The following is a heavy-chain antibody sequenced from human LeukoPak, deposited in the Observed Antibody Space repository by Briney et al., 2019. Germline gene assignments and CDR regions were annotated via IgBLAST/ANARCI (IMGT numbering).Heavy chain of an antibody. J-gene: IGHJ5*02. V-gene: IGHV1-18*01. CDR3: ARDGRYYYDSSGYFSP. Sequence: ASVKVSCKASGYTFTSYGISWVRQAPGQGLEWMGWISAYNGNTNYAQKLQGRVTMTTDTSTSTAYMELRSLRSDDTAVYYCARDGRYYYDSSGYFSPWGQGTLVTVTS. CDR2: ISAYNGNT. D-gene: IGHD3-22*01. CDR1: GYTFTSYG.